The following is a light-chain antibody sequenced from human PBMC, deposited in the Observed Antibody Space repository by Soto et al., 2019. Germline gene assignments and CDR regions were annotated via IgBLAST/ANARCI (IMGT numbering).Light chain of an antibody. J-gene: IGLJ1*01. CDR2: EVS. V-gene: IGLV2-14*01. CDR1: SSDVGGYNY. Sequence: QSALTQPASVSGSPGQSITISCTGTSSDVGGYNYVSWYQQHPGKAPKLMMYEVSNRPSGVSNRFSGSKSGNTASLSITGLQAEDEGYYYCTSYTSSSTPYVFGTGTKVTVL. CDR3: TSYTSSSTPYV.